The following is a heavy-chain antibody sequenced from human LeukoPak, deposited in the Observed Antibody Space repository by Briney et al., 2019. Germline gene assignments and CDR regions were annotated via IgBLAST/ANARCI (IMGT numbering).Heavy chain of an antibody. V-gene: IGHV1-18*01. J-gene: IGHJ5*02. CDR1: GYTFTGYG. Sequence: ASVKVSCKASGYTFTGYGITWVRQAPGQGLDWMGWISPYDGRTNYAQKFQGRVTMTTDTSTSTIYMELTSLKSDDTAVYFCARTRYNDVGSWFDLWGQGTLVIASS. CDR2: ISPYDGRT. CDR3: ARTRYNDVGSWFDL. D-gene: IGHD1-14*01.